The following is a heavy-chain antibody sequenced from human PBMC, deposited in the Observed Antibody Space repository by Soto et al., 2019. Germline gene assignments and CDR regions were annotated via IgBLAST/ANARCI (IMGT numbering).Heavy chain of an antibody. CDR3: AKADTAMARGYYYDMDV. V-gene: IGHV3-30*18. J-gene: IGHJ6*02. D-gene: IGHD5-18*01. CDR1: GFTFSSYV. CDR2: ISYDGSNK. Sequence: GGSLILSCTASGFTFSSYVMHLVRQAPGKGLEWVAVISYDGSNKYYADSVKGRFTISRDNSKNTLYLQMNSLRAEDTAVYYCAKADTAMARGYYYDMDVWGQGTTVTVSS.